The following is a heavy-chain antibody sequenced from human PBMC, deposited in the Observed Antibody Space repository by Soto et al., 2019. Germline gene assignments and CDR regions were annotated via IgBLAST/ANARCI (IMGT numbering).Heavy chain of an antibody. CDR2: INHTGGT. CDR1: GGSVNGYY. Sequence: ASQTRSLTCAVYGGSVNGYYWNWIRQPPGKGLEWIGAINHTGGTHYNPSRKSRVTMSVDTSKNQFSLRLSSVTAADTAIYYCAARITVFGLLIPPFDPWGQGTQVTVSS. V-gene: IGHV4-34*01. J-gene: IGHJ5*02. D-gene: IGHD3-3*01. CDR3: AARITVFGLLIPPFDP.